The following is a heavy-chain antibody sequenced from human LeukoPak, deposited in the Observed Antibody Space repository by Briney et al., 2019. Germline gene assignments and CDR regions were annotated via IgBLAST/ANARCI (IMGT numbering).Heavy chain of an antibody. V-gene: IGHV3-7*01. Sequence: GGSLRLSCAASGFAFSSHWMNWVRQAPGKGLEWVAIINQDGSRKSSADSVKGRFTISRDTAKNSLFLQMNSLRAEDTAVYYCARGLSGNIIGVNWGQGTLVTVSS. J-gene: IGHJ4*02. CDR1: GFAFSSHW. D-gene: IGHD2/OR15-2a*01. CDR3: ARGLSGNIIGVN. CDR2: INQDGSRK.